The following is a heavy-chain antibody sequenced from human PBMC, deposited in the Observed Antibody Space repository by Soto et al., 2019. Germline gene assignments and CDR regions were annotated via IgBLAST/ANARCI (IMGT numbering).Heavy chain of an antibody. CDR1: GGSISSSSYY. CDR2: VYYTGST. V-gene: IGHV4-39*01. Sequence: SETLSLTCTVSGGSISSSSYYWGWIRQPPGKGLEWIGSVYYTGSTYDNPSPKSRITLSVDRSKNQFSLKLSSVTAADTAVYYCARLLYDSRGYYYFDYWGRGTLVTVSS. D-gene: IGHD3-22*01. J-gene: IGHJ4*02. CDR3: ARLLYDSRGYYYFDY.